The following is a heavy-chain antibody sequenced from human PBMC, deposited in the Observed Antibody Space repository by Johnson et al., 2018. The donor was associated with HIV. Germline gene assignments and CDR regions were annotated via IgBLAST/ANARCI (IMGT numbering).Heavy chain of an antibody. D-gene: IGHD1-26*01. J-gene: IGHJ3*02. V-gene: IGHV3-30*02. CDR1: YG. CDR2: IRYDGSNK. CDR3: AREGAWEVRPGAFDI. Sequence: YGMHWVRQAPGKGLEWVAFIRYDGSNKYYPDSVKGRFAISRDNSKNTLYLQMNSLRAEDTAVYHCAREGAWEVRPGAFDIWGQGTTVTVSS.